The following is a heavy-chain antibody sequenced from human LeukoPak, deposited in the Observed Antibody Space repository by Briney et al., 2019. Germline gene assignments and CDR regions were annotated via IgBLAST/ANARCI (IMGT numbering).Heavy chain of an antibody. V-gene: IGHV3-20*01. CDR1: GFTFDDYG. CDR3: VRDFPYCSGGSCPSDY. CDR2: INWNGGST. Sequence: GGSLRLSCGASGFTFDDYGMSWVRQAPGKRLEWVSGINWNGGSTGYADSVKGRFTISRDNAKNSLYLQMNSLRAEDTALYHCVRDFPYCSGGSCPSDYWGQGTLVTVS. D-gene: IGHD2-15*01. J-gene: IGHJ4*02.